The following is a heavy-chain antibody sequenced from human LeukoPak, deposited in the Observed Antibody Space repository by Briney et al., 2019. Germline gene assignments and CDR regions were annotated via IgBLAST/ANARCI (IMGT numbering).Heavy chain of an antibody. CDR2: ISGSGGST. V-gene: IGHV3-23*01. CDR3: AKDGQMWFGELLYKDY. D-gene: IGHD3-10*01. J-gene: IGHJ4*02. Sequence: GGSLRLSCAASGFTFSSYAMSWVRQAPGKGLEWVSAISGSGGSTYYADSVKGRFTISRDNSKNTLYLQMNSLRAEDTAVYYCAKDGQMWFGELLYKDYWGQGTLVTVSS. CDR1: GFTFSSYA.